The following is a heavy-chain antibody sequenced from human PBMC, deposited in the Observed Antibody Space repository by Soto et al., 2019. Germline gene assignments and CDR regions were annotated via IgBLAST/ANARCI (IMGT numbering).Heavy chain of an antibody. CDR1: GGSISSYY. V-gene: IGHV4-4*07. Sequence: QVQLQESGPGLVKPSETLSLTCTVSGGSISSYYWSWIRQPAGKGLEWFGRIYTSGSTNYNPSLKSRVNMSVDTSKSQFSLKLSSVTAAYTAVYYCARDGGYCSGGSCLNCFDPWGQGTLVTVSS. J-gene: IGHJ5*02. CDR3: ARDGGYCSGGSCLNCFDP. CDR2: IYTSGST. D-gene: IGHD2-15*01.